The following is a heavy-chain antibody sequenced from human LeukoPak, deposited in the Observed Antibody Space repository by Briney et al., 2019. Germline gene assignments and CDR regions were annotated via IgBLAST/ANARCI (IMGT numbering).Heavy chain of an antibody. CDR1: GFTFSSYW. CDR3: AKEGSSSWLLLGSYGMDV. Sequence: PGGSQRLSCAASGFTFSSYWMNWVRQAPGKGLEWVANIKEDGSEKYYVDSMKGRFTISRDNAKNSLYLQMNSLRAEDTALYYCAKEGSSSWLLLGSYGMDVWGQGTTVTVSS. CDR2: IKEDGSEK. V-gene: IGHV3-7*03. J-gene: IGHJ6*02. D-gene: IGHD6-13*01.